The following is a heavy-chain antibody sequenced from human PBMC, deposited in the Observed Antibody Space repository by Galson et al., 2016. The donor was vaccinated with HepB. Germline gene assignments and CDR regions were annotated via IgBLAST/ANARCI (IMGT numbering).Heavy chain of an antibody. Sequence: SLRLSCAASGFTFSDYAMNWVRQAPGKGLEWISHNSRENNRIDYADSVKGPFTVSRDNGKNSLYLQMNSLRVEDTAVYYCVRDHDWAFDYWGRGLLVTVSS. CDR2: NSRENNRI. CDR1: GFTFSDYA. J-gene: IGHJ4*02. V-gene: IGHV3-48*01. CDR3: VRDHDWAFDY. D-gene: IGHD3-9*01.